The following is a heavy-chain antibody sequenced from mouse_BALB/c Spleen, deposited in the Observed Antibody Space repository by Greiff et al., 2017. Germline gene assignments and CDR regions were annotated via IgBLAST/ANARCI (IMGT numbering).Heavy chain of an antibody. CDR1: GFSLTSYG. V-gene: IGHV2-9*02. CDR2: IWAGGST. CDR3: ARDRYYGSSYWYFDV. Sequence: VKLVESGPGLVAPSQSLSITCTVSGFSLTSYGVHWVRQPPGKGLEWLGVIWAGGSTNYNSALMSRLSISKDNSKSQVFLKMNSLQTDDTAMYYYARDRYYGSSYWYFDVWGAGTTVTVSS. D-gene: IGHD1-1*01. J-gene: IGHJ1*01.